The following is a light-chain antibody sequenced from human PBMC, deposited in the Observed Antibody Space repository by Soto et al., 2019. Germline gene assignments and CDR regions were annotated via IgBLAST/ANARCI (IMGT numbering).Light chain of an antibody. V-gene: IGKV3-11*01. J-gene: IGKJ4*01. CDR1: QSVGSY. CDR3: QQRSNWRALT. CDR2: DAS. Sequence: EIVLTQSPATLSLSPGERATLSCRASQSVGSYLAWYQQKAGQAPRLLIYDASNRASGIPARFSGSGSGTDFTLTISSLEPEDFAVYYCQQRSNWRALTFGGGTKVDIK.